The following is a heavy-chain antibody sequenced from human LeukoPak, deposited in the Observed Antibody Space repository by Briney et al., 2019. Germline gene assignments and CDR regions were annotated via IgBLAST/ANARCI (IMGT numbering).Heavy chain of an antibody. CDR1: GFTFSSYW. V-gene: IGHV3-7*01. D-gene: IGHD4-17*01. CDR2: IKQDGSEK. CDR3: AREEDGDPYYFDY. Sequence: PGGSLRLSCAASGFTFSSYWMSWVRQAPGKGLGWVANIKQDGSEKYYVDSVKGRFTISRDNAKNSLYLQMNSLRAEDTAVYYCAREEDGDPYYFDYWGQGTLVTVSS. J-gene: IGHJ4*02.